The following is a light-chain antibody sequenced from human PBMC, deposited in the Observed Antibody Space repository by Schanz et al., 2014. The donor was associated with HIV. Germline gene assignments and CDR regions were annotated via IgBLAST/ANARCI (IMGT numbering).Light chain of an antibody. CDR1: QDIGND. J-gene: IGKJ5*01. CDR2: AAS. V-gene: IGKV1-17*01. CDR3: LQHNTYPLS. Sequence: DIQMTQSPSTVSASVGDRVTITCRASQDIGNDLGWYQQKPGQAPKRLIYAASKLQSGVPSRFIGSGSGTEFTLTISSLQPEDFASYYCLQHNTYPLSFGQGTRLEVK.